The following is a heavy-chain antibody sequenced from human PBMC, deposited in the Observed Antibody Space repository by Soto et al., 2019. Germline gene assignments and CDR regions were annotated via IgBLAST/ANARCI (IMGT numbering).Heavy chain of an antibody. CDR3: ATWHEREHAFDV. CDR2: LYDVDGS. Sequence: DVQLVESGGGLIQPGESLRLSCAAFGLTISGKKYVAWVRQAPGKGPEWVSALYDVDGSFYADSVTGRFTTSSDSSKTTVYLQMNDLRPDDTAVYYCATWHEREHAFDVLGQGTTVTISS. J-gene: IGHJ3*01. CDR1: GLTISGKKY. V-gene: IGHV3-53*01. D-gene: IGHD1-1*01.